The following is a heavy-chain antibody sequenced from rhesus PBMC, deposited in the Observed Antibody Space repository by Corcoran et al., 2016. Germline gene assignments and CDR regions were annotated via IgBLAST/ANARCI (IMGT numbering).Heavy chain of an antibody. CDR1: GGSISSSNW. CDR3: ARRIAAPPSYYFDY. CDR2: ISGSSGST. V-gene: IGHV4-65*01. J-gene: IGHJ4*01. Sequence: QLQLQESGPGLVKPSETLSLTCAVSGGSISSSNWWRWIRKPPGTGLEWIGYISGSSGSTYYNPSLKSRVTISTDTSKNQFSLKLSSVTAADTAVYYCARRIAAPPSYYFDYWGQGVLVTVSS. D-gene: IGHD6-13*01.